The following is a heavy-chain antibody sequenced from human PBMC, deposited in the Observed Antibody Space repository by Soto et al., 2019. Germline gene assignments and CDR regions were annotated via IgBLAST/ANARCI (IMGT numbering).Heavy chain of an antibody. CDR3: ARDTGDGTFDF. D-gene: IGHD7-27*01. Sequence: QVQLVQSGVEVKKPGASVKVSCKASGYTFSSYAMHWVRQAPGQRLEWMGWINAGYGNTKSSQKFQDRVTISRDTSASTAYMELTSLRSEDTAVYYCARDTGDGTFDFWGQGTLVTVSS. CDR1: GYTFSSYA. CDR2: INAGYGNT. V-gene: IGHV1-3*01. J-gene: IGHJ4*02.